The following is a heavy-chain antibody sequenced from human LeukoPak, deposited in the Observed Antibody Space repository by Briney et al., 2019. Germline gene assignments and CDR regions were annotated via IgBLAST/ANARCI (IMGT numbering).Heavy chain of an antibody. V-gene: IGHV6-1*01. CDR2: TYYRSKWYN. Sequence: SQTLSLTCAISGDSVSSNSAAWNWIRQSPSRGLEWLGRTYYRSKWYNDYAVSVKSRITINPDTSKNQFSLQLNSVTPEDTAVYYCARAWSGLVTAILTEYLGGENWFDPWGQGTLVTVSS. CDR1: GDSVSSNSAA. J-gene: IGHJ5*02. D-gene: IGHD2-21*02. CDR3: ARAWSGLVTAILTEYLGGENWFDP.